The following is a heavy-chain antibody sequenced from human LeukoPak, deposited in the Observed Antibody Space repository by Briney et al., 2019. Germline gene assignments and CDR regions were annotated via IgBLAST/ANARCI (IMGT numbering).Heavy chain of an antibody. CDR3: PTFPPRTYDILTGYSGLGY. D-gene: IGHD3-9*01. J-gene: IGHJ4*02. Sequence: ASVSVSCTASGYTFTGYYMHWVRQAPGQGLEWMGGFYPEDGETIYAQTFQGRVTITEDTYTDTSYMELSRLTSEDTAVYYGPTFPPRTYDILTGYSGLGYWGQGTLVTVSS. V-gene: IGHV1-24*01. CDR1: GYTFTGYY. CDR2: FYPEDGET.